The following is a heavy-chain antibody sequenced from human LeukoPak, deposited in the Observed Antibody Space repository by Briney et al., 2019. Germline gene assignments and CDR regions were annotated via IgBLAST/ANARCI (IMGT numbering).Heavy chain of an antibody. CDR3: ARGTYRVLTAFDI. J-gene: IGHJ3*02. CDR2: IYYSGST. V-gene: IGHV4-31*03. D-gene: IGHD4/OR15-4a*01. CDR1: GGSISSGGYY. Sequence: SKTLSLTCTVSGGSISSGGYYWRWIRQHPGKGLEWIGYIYYSGSTYYNPSLKSRVTISVDTSKNQFSLKLSSVTAADTAVYYCARGTYRVLTAFDIWGKGTMVTVSS.